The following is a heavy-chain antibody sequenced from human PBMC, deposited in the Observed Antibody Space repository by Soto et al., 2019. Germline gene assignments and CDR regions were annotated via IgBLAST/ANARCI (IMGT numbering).Heavy chain of an antibody. CDR2: IISSGSYI. V-gene: IGHV3-21*01. Sequence: GGLLRLASAATSITLRSYTMQWVRKTPGKGLEWVSYIISSGSYIYYADSVKGRFTISRDNARNSLYLQMNSLRAEDTAVYYCVRDNIFLTVYGGKSYYALDVWGQGTTVTVSS. CDR3: VRDNIFLTVYGGKSYYALDV. D-gene: IGHD3-10*01. J-gene: IGHJ6*02. CDR1: SITLRSYT.